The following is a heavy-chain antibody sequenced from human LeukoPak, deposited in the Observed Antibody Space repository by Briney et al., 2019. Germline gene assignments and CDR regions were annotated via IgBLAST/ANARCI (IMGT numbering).Heavy chain of an antibody. CDR3: ARPEPFTYYDILTGANPGAFDI. D-gene: IGHD3-9*01. J-gene: IGHJ3*02. Sequence: SETLSLTCTVSGGSISSYYWSWIRQPPGKGLEWIGYIYYSGSTNYNPSLKSRVTISVDTSKNQFSLKLSSVTAADTAVYYCARPEPFTYYDILTGANPGAFDIWGQGTMVTVSS. V-gene: IGHV4-59*08. CDR2: IYYSGST. CDR1: GGSISSYY.